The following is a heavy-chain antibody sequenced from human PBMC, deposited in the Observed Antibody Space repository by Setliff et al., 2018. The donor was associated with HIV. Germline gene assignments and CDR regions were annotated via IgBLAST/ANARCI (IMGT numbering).Heavy chain of an antibody. D-gene: IGHD6-13*01. CDR1: GFTFSSYA. CDR2: ISYDGSNK. Sequence: GESLKISCAASGFTFSSYAMHWVRQAPGKGLEWVAVISYDGSNKYYADSVKGRFTISRDNAKNSLYLQMNSLRAEDTAVYYCARGFTAAAGPTGYWGQGTLVTVSS. J-gene: IGHJ4*02. CDR3: ARGFTAAAGPTGY. V-gene: IGHV3-30-3*01.